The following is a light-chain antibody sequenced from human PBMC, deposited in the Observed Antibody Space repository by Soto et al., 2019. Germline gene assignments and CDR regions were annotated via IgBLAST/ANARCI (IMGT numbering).Light chain of an antibody. Sequence: DIQMTQSPSAMSAAVGDRVTITCRASQDIGYHLGWFQQKPGKAPKRLIYSASSLDSGVPSRFSATGSGTEFTFTISSLHHEDFETYYCQLHTTYPRPFGQGTKVDIK. V-gene: IGKV1-17*03. CDR1: QDIGYH. J-gene: IGKJ1*01. CDR3: QLHTTYPRP. CDR2: SAS.